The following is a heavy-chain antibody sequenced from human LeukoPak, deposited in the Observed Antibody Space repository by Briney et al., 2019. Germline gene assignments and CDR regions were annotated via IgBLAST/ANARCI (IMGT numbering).Heavy chain of an antibody. Sequence: PGGSLRLSCAASGFTFSSYWMSWVRQAPGKGLEWVANIKQDGSEKYYVDSVKGRFTISRDNAKNSLYLQMNSLRAEDTAVYYCARGLLSRRVGPFGDAFDIWGQGTMVTVSS. D-gene: IGHD1-26*01. V-gene: IGHV3-7*01. J-gene: IGHJ3*02. CDR3: ARGLLSRRVGPFGDAFDI. CDR1: GFTFSSYW. CDR2: IKQDGSEK.